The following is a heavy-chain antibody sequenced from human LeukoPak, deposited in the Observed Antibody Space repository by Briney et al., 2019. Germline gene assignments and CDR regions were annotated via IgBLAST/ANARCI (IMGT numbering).Heavy chain of an antibody. CDR2: IRYDGSNK. J-gene: IGHJ3*02. Sequence: AGGSLRLSCAASGFTFSSYAMHWVRQAPGKGLEWVAFIRYDGSNKYYADSVKGRFTISRDNSKNTLYLQMNSLRAEDTAVYYCARLTYYDFWSGYGDAFDIWGQGTMVTVSS. CDR3: ARLTYYDFWSGYGDAFDI. CDR1: GFTFSSYA. V-gene: IGHV3-30*02. D-gene: IGHD3-3*01.